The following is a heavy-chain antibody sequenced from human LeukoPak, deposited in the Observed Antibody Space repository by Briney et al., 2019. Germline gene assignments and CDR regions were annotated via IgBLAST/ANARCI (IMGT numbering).Heavy chain of an antibody. D-gene: IGHD1-26*01. Sequence: GGSLRLSCAASGFTLSSYAMSWVRQAPGKGLEWVSAISGSGGSTYYADSVKGRFTISRDNSKNTLYLQMNSLRADDTAVYDCAIPDEAIVGATRPFDYWGEGTLVTVSS. V-gene: IGHV3-23*01. CDR3: AIPDEAIVGATRPFDY. J-gene: IGHJ4*02. CDR1: GFTLSSYA. CDR2: ISGSGGST.